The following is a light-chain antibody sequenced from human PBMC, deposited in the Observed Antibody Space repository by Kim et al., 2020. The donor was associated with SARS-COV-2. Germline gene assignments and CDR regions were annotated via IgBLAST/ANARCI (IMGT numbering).Light chain of an antibody. CDR1: SLRSYY. J-gene: IGLJ1*01. CDR3: NSRDSSGNHYV. V-gene: IGLV3-19*01. Sequence: SSELTQDPAVSVALGQTVRITCQGDSLRSYYASWYQQKPGPAPVLVIYGRNNRPSGIPDRFSGSSSGNTASLTITGALAEDAADYYCNSRDSSGNHYVFGTGTQLTVL. CDR2: GRN.